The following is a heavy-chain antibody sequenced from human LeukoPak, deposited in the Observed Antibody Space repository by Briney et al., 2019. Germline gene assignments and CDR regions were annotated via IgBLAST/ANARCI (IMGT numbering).Heavy chain of an antibody. D-gene: IGHD3-10*01. J-gene: IGHJ4*02. CDR2: VTSDGRTE. Sequence: TGTSLRLSCAASGFIFRNYGFHWVRQAPGRGPEWVAGVTSDGRTEVYVDSVKGRFTLSRDNSKNTVYLQMNWLRSGDTGVYYCARDLGFGAPDDYWDQGTLVTVSS. CDR1: GFIFRNYG. CDR3: ARDLGFGAPDDY. V-gene: IGHV3-30*03.